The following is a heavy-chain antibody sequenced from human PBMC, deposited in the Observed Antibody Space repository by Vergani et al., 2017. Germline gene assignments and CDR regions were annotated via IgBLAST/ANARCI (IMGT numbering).Heavy chain of an antibody. CDR1: GYTFTGYY. V-gene: IGHV1-2*02. Sequence: QVQLVQSGAEVKKPGASVKVSCMASGYTFTGYYMHWVRQAPGQGLEWMGWINPNSGGTNYAQKFQGRVTMTRDTSNSTAYMELSRLRSDDTAVYYCARVGYCSGDSCHEIDSWGQGTLVTVYS. J-gene: IGHJ4*02. D-gene: IGHD2-15*01. CDR2: INPNSGGT. CDR3: ARVGYCSGDSCHEIDS.